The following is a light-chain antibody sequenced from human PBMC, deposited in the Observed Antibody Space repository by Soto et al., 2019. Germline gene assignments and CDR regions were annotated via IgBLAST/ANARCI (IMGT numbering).Light chain of an antibody. CDR3: QQLNSYPSLT. V-gene: IGKV1-9*01. CDR2: AAS. Sequence: IQLTQSPSSLSASVGDRVTITCRASQGISSYLAWYQQKPGKAPKLLIYAASTLQSGGPSRFSGSGSGTVFTLTSSRLQAEDFATSYCQQLNSYPSLTFGGGTKLEIK. CDR1: QGISSY. J-gene: IGKJ4*01.